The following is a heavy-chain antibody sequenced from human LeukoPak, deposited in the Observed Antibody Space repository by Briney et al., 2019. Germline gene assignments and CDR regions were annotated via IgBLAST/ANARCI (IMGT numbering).Heavy chain of an antibody. V-gene: IGHV5-51*01. CDR1: GYNFNTNW. Sequence: GESLKISCKGSGYNFNTNWIGWVRQMPGKGLEWMGIIYPGDSDTRYSPSFQGQVTISADKSISTAYLQWSSLKASDTAMYYCASWGYYDILTGYYTEALGAFDIWGQGTMVTVSS. CDR2: IYPGDSDT. CDR3: ASWGYYDILTGYYTEALGAFDI. D-gene: IGHD3-9*01. J-gene: IGHJ3*02.